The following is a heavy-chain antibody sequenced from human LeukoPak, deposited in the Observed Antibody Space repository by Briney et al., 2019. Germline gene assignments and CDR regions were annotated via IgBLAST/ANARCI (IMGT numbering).Heavy chain of an antibody. CDR3: ASCRIASRRAFGYYYYMDV. V-gene: IGHV1-69*05. CDR1: GGTFSSYA. D-gene: IGHD6-6*01. Sequence: SVKVSCKASGGTFSSYAISWVRQAPGQGLEWMGGIIPIFGTANYAQKFQGRVTITTDESTSTAYMELSSLRSEDTAVYYCASCRIASRRAFGYYYYMDVWGKGTTVTVSS. CDR2: IIPIFGTA. J-gene: IGHJ6*03.